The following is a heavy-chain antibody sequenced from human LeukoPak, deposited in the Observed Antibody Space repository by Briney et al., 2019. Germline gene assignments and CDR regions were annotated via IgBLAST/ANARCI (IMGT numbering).Heavy chain of an antibody. D-gene: IGHD2-21*02. CDR1: GYSISSGYY. J-gene: IGHJ4*02. CDR2: SYHSGST. Sequence: SETLSLTCVVSGYSISSGYYWGWIRQPPGKGLEWIWSSYHSGSTYYNPSLKSRVTISVDTSKNQFSLKLSSVTAADTAVYYCARDLSSSCGGDCADSEYWGQGTLVTVSS. V-gene: IGHV4-38-2*02. CDR3: ARDLSSSCGGDCADSEY.